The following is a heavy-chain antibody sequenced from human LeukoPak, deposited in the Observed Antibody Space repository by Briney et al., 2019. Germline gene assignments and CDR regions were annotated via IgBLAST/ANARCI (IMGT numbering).Heavy chain of an antibody. CDR1: GGSISSYY. CDR2: IYYSGST. CDR3: ARHGPRLVPFDY. Sequence: SETLSLTCTVSGGSISSYYWSWIRQPPGQGLEWIGYIYYSGSTNYNPSLKSRVTISVDTSKNQFSLKLSSVTAAATAVYYCARHGPRLVPFDYWGQGTLVTVSS. V-gene: IGHV4-59*08. D-gene: IGHD6-6*01. J-gene: IGHJ4*02.